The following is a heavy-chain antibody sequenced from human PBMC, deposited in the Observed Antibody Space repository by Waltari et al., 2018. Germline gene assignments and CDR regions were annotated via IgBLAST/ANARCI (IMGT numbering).Heavy chain of an antibody. D-gene: IGHD3-10*01. CDR3: AREGKGYGMDV. Sequence: QVQLVESGGGVVQPGRSLRLSCAASGFTFSSYGMHWVRQAPGKGLEWVAVIWYDGSNKYYADSVKGRFTISRDNSKNTLYLQMNSLRAEDTAVYYCAREGKGYGMDVWGQGTTVTVSS. V-gene: IGHV3-33*01. J-gene: IGHJ6*02. CDR2: IWYDGSNK. CDR1: GFTFSSYG.